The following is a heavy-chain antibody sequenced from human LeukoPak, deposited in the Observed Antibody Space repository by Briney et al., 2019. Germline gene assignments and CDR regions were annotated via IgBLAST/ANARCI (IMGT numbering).Heavy chain of an antibody. V-gene: IGHV1-46*01. CDR2: INPSGGST. CDR3: ARFGYCSGGSCYMRTHGWFDP. CDR1: GYTFTSYY. Sequence: ASVKVSCKASGYTFTSYYMHWVRQAPGQGLEWMGIINPSGGSTSYAQKFQGRVTMTRDMSTSTVYMELSSLRSEDTAVYYCARFGYCSGGSCYMRTHGWFDPWGQGTLVTVSS. D-gene: IGHD2-15*01. J-gene: IGHJ5*02.